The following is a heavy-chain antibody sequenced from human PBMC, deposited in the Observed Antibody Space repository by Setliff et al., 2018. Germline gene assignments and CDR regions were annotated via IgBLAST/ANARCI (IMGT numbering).Heavy chain of an antibody. J-gene: IGHJ4*02. CDR1: GFTFRKYW. CDR3: ARDGHNVYYFDY. CDR2: INGDGSIT. Sequence: GGSLRLSCGASGFTFRKYWMYWVRQVPGKGLVWVARINGDGSITNYADSVKGQFTVSRDNAKNTLYLQMNSLRAEDTAVYYCARDGHNVYYFDYWGLGTLVTVSS. D-gene: IGHD1-1*01. V-gene: IGHV3-74*01.